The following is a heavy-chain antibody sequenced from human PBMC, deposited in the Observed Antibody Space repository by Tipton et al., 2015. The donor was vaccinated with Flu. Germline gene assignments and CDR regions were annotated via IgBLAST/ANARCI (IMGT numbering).Heavy chain of an antibody. J-gene: IGHJ6*02. Sequence: SLRLSCAASGFTVSSNYMSWVRQAPGKGLEWVSVIYSGGSTYYADSVKGRFTISRDNSKNPLYLQMNSLRAEDTAVYYCARESPGRNYYYYYGMDVWGQGTTVTVSS. CDR2: IYSGGST. V-gene: IGHV3-66*02. CDR1: GFTVSSNY. CDR3: ARESPGRNYYYYYGMDV.